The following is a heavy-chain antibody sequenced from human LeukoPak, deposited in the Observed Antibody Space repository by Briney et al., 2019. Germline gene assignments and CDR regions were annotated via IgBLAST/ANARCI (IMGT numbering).Heavy chain of an antibody. J-gene: IGHJ6*02. Sequence: GGSLRLSCAASGFTFSSYGMHWVRQGPGKGLEWVGVIWYDGSNKYYEDSLKGRFTISRDNSKNTLYLQMNSLRDEDTAVYYCAREGRYCSSTSCYQDVWGQGTTVTVSS. D-gene: IGHD2-2*01. CDR3: AREGRYCSSTSCYQDV. V-gene: IGHV3-33*01. CDR2: IWYDGSNK. CDR1: GFTFSSYG.